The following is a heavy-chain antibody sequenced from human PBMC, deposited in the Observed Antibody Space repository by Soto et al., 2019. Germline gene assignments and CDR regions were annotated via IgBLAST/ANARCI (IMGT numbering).Heavy chain of an antibody. CDR3: ARIKLVPWFFLNLDVSDMVV. CDR2: IRSDSRTI. D-gene: IGHD3-10*01. J-gene: IGHJ6*02. CDR1: GFSLSDYA. V-gene: IGHV3-48*02. Sequence: GGALRLSCVASGFSLSDYAMNWVRQAPGKGLEWVSFIRSDSRTIYYADSVEGGFTVPTANARNPLSLQMDSLRDQDAALYYRARIKLVPWFFLNLDVSDMVVGGQGTPVTVSS.